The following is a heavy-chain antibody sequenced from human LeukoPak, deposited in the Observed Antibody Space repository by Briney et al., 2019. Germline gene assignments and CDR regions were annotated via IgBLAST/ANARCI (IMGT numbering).Heavy chain of an antibody. CDR3: ARANQDIVVVPAAKKEYYYYYYTDV. D-gene: IGHD2-2*01. CDR1: GFTFSSYS. V-gene: IGHV3-48*01. CDR2: ISSSSSTI. J-gene: IGHJ6*03. Sequence: GGSLRLSCAASGFTFSSYSMNWVRQAPGKGLEWVSHISSSSSTIYYADSVKGRFTISRDNAKNSLYLQMNSLRAEDTAVYYCARANQDIVVVPAAKKEYYYYYYTDVWGKGTTVTISS.